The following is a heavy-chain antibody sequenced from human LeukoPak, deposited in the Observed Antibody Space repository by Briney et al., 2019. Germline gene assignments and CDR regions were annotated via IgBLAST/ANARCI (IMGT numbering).Heavy chain of an antibody. CDR2: IIPILGIA. J-gene: IGHJ3*02. D-gene: IGHD7-27*01. CDR3: ARHLAWGAFDI. V-gene: IGHV1-69*04. CDR1: GGTFSSYA. Sequence: ASVKVSCKASGGTFSSYAISWVRQAPGRGLEWMGRIIPILGIANYAQKFQGRVTITADKSTSTAYMELSSLRSEDTAVYYCARHLAWGAFDIWGQGTMVTVSS.